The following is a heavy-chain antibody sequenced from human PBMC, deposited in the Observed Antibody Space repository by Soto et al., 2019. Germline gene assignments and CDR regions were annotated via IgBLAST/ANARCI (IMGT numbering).Heavy chain of an antibody. CDR3: TTGSVEGV. CDR2: IKRKIDGEAT. V-gene: IGHV3-15*07. Sequence: VQLVESGGGLVKPGGSLRLSCAASGFSFSNAWMNWVRQAPGKGLEWAGRIKRKIDGEATDYAGPVKGRFTVFRDDSKSALYLQMNSLKGDDTAVYYCTTGSVEGVWGQGTTVTVS. D-gene: IGHD2-15*01. CDR1: GFSFSNAW. J-gene: IGHJ6*02.